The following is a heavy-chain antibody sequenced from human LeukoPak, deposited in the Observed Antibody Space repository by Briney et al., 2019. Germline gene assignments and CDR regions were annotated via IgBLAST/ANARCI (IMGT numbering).Heavy chain of an antibody. J-gene: IGHJ6*02. Sequence: PSETLSLTCTVSGGPISIYYWSWIRQPPGKGLEWIGYIYYSGSTNYNPSLKSRVTISVDTSKNQFSLKLSSVTAADTAVYYCARGYHYDSSGYYYGMDVWGQGTTVTVSS. D-gene: IGHD3-22*01. CDR1: GGPISIYY. V-gene: IGHV4-59*08. CDR3: ARGYHYDSSGYYYGMDV. CDR2: IYYSGST.